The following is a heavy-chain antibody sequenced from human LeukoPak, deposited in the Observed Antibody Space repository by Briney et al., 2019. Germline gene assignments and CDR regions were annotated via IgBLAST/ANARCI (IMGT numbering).Heavy chain of an antibody. CDR2: IRYDGSNK. J-gene: IGHJ4*02. V-gene: IGHV3-30*02. Sequence: PGGSLRLSCAASGFTFSSYGMHWARQAPGKGLEWVAFIRYDGSNKYYADSVKGRFTISRDNSKNTLYLQMNSLRAGDTAVYYCAKPVTTVVTPDYFDYWGQGTLVTVSS. CDR1: GFTFSSYG. D-gene: IGHD4-23*01. CDR3: AKPVTTVVTPDYFDY.